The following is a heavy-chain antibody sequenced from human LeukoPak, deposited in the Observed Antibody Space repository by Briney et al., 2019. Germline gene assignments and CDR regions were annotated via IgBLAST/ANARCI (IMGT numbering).Heavy chain of an antibody. CDR3: AGGVEYSSSSGLGY. Sequence: SETLSLTCTVSGGSISSYYWSWIRQPPGKGLEWIGYIYYSGSTNYNPSLKSRVTISVDTSKNQFSLKLSSVTAADTALYYCAGGVEYSSSSGLGYWGKRTLVTVSS. CDR2: IYYSGST. J-gene: IGHJ4*02. D-gene: IGHD6-6*01. CDR1: GGSISSYY. V-gene: IGHV4-59*01.